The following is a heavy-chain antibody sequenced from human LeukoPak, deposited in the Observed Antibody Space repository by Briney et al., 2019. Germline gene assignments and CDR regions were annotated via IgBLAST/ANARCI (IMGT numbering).Heavy chain of an antibody. CDR1: GGTFSSYA. D-gene: IGHD6-19*01. V-gene: IGHV1-69*05. J-gene: IGHJ4*02. Sequence: ASVKVSCKASGGTFSSYAISWVRQAPGQGLEWMGRIIPIFGTANYAQKFQGRVTITTDESTSTAYMELSSLRSEDTAVYYCARESTGYSSGWLYWGQGTLVTVSP. CDR2: IIPIFGTA. CDR3: ARESTGYSSGWLY.